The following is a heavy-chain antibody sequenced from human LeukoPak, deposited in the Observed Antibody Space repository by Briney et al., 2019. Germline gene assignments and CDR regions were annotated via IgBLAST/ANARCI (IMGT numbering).Heavy chain of an antibody. CDR2: ISAYNGNT. Sequence: ASVKVSCKASGYTFTSYGISWVRQAPGQGREWMGWISAYNGNTNYAQKLQGRVTMTTDTSTSTAYMELRSLRSDDTAVYYCARAYCSSTSCYYDAFDIWGQGTMVTVSS. D-gene: IGHD2-2*01. CDR3: ARAYCSSTSCYYDAFDI. V-gene: IGHV1-18*01. J-gene: IGHJ3*02. CDR1: GYTFTSYG.